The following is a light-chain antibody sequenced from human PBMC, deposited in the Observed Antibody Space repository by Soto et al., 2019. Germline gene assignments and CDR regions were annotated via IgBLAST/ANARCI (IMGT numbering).Light chain of an antibody. CDR1: QGISSY. V-gene: IGKV1-9*01. J-gene: IGKJ4*01. Sequence: IQLTQSPSSLSASVGDRVTITCRASQGISSYLAWYQQKQGRAPELLISAASTLQSGVPSRFSGSGSGPDFTLTIISLQPEDFATCYCQQVKSYPLTFGGGTKVEIK. CDR3: QQVKSYPLT. CDR2: AAS.